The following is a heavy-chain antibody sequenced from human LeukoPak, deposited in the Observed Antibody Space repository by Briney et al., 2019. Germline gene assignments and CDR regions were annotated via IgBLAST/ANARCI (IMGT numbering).Heavy chain of an antibody. Sequence: GGSLRLSCEASGFIFSKYCMSWVRQAPGKGPEWVANMKQDGSEKFYMDSVKGRFTISRDNANNSLYLQMSNLSAEDTAVYYCARDSSDGGTSSYRQSDYWGQGTLVTVSS. D-gene: IGHD3-16*02. CDR2: MKQDGSEK. CDR3: ARDSSDGGTSSYRQSDY. V-gene: IGHV3-7*01. CDR1: GFIFSKYC. J-gene: IGHJ4*02.